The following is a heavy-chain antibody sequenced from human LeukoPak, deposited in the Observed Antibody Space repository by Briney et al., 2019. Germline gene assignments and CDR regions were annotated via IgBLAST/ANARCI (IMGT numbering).Heavy chain of an antibody. CDR1: GGSFSSYIYY. CDR3: ARQRAYFLRSSGYYYMDV. Sequence: PSETLSLTCTVSGGSFSSYIYYWSWIRQPPGKGLEWIGYIYYSGSTNYNPSLKSRVTISVDTSNNQFSLKLSSVTAADTAVYYCARQRAYFLRSSGYYYMDVWGKGTTVTISS. D-gene: IGHD6-6*01. V-gene: IGHV4-61*01. CDR2: IYYSGST. J-gene: IGHJ6*03.